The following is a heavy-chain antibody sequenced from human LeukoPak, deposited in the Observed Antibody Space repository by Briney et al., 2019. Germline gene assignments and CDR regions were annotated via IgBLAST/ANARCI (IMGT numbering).Heavy chain of an antibody. CDR3: ARGLMITFGGVTRFDP. Sequence: GGSLRLSCAASGFTFSSYAMHWVRQAPGKGLEWVAVISYDGSNKYYADSVKGRFTISRDNSKNTLYRQMNSLRAEDTAVYYCARGLMITFGGVTRFDPWGQGTLVTVSS. J-gene: IGHJ5*02. CDR2: ISYDGSNK. V-gene: IGHV3-30-3*01. D-gene: IGHD3-16*01. CDR1: GFTFSSYA.